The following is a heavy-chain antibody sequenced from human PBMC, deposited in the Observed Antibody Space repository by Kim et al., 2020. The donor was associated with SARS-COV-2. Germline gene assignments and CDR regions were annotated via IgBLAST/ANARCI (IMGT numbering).Heavy chain of an antibody. V-gene: IGHV1-69*13. CDR1: GGTFSSYA. Sequence: SVKVSCKASGGTFSSYAISWVRQAPGQGLEWMGGIIPIFGTANYAQKFQGRVTITADESTSTAYMELSSLRSEDTAVYYCARGPVPAAILYYYYGMDVWGQGTTVTVSS. D-gene: IGHD2-2*01. J-gene: IGHJ6*02. CDR2: IIPIFGTA. CDR3: ARGPVPAAILYYYYGMDV.